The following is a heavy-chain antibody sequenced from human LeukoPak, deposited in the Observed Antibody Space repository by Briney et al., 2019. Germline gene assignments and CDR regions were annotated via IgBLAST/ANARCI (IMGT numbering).Heavy chain of an antibody. D-gene: IGHD6-13*01. CDR3: ARVSTSSWSFDY. J-gene: IGHJ4*02. CDR1: GFTFSSHA. V-gene: IGHV3-23*01. CDR2: ISGSGGST. Sequence: GGSLRLSCAASGFTFSSHAMSWVRQAPGKGLEWVSAISGSGGSTYYADSVKGRFTISRDNSKNTLYLQMNSLKTEDTAVYYCARVSTSSWSFDYWGQGTLVTVSS.